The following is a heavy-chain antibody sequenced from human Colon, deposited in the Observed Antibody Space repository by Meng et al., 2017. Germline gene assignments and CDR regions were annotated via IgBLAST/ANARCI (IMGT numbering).Heavy chain of an antibody. CDR2: IYPGDSDT. D-gene: IGHD4-17*01. CDR1: GYSFSKFW. Sequence: AESLKISCKGSGYSFSKFWIGWVRQMPGKGLEWMGIIYPGDSDTRYSPSFQGQVTISADKSITTAYRKWSSLKDSDTAMYNCARQPPDYGDYDHYFDYWGQGTLVTVSS. V-gene: IGHV5-51*01. J-gene: IGHJ4*02. CDR3: ARQPPDYGDYDHYFDY.